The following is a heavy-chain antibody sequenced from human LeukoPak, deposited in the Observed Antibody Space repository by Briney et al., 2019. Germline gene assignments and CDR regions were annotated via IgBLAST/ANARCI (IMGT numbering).Heavy chain of an antibody. J-gene: IGHJ4*02. V-gene: IGHV3-48*03. Sequence: GGSLRLSCAASGFTFSSYEMNWVRQVPGKGLEWVSYISSSGSTIYYADSVKGRFTISRDNAKNSLYLQMNSLRAEDTAVYYCASPRGAAAEEWFDYWGQGTLVTVSS. CDR1: GFTFSSYE. D-gene: IGHD6-13*01. CDR2: ISSSGSTI. CDR3: ASPRGAAAEEWFDY.